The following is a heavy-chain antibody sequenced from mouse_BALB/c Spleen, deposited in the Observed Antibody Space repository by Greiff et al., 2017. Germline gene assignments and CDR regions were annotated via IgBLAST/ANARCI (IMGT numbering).Heavy chain of an antibody. CDR2: ISDGGSYT. J-gene: IGHJ4*01. CDR1: GFTFSDYY. CDR3: AREDYDGGYYAMDY. Sequence: EVKLMESGGGLVKPGGSLKLSCAASGFTFSDYYMYWVRQTPEKRLEWVATISDGGSYTYYPDSVKGRFTISRDNAKNNLYLQMSSLKSEDTAMYYCAREDYDGGYYAMDYWGQGTSVTVSS. D-gene: IGHD2-4*01. V-gene: IGHV5-4*02.